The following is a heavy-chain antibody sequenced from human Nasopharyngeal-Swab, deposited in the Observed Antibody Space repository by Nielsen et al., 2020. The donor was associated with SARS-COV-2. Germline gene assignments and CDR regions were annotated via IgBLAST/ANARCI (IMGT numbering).Heavy chain of an antibody. CDR2: ISSSSSYI. CDR1: GFTFRSYS. V-gene: IGHV3-21*01. CDR3: ARAQAGRMVRDGMDV. Sequence: GESLKISCAASGFTFRSYSMNWVRQAPGKGLEWVSSISSSSSYIYYADSVKGRFAISRDNAKNSLYLQMNSLRAEDTAVYYCARAQAGRMVRDGMDVWGQGTTVTVSS. J-gene: IGHJ6*02. D-gene: IGHD3-10*01.